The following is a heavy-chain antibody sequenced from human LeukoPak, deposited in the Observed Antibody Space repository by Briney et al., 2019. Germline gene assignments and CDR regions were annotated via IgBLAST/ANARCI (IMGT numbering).Heavy chain of an antibody. CDR3: ARSYFDWSYYFDY. CDR1: GYTLTGYY. D-gene: IGHD3-9*01. CDR2: INPNSGGT. V-gene: IGHV1-2*02. J-gene: IGHJ4*02. Sequence: GASVKVSCKASGYTLTGYYMHWVRQAPGQGLEWMGWINPNSGGTNYAQKFQGRVTMTRDTSISTAYMELSRLRSDDTAAYYCARSYFDWSYYFDYWGQGTLVTVSS.